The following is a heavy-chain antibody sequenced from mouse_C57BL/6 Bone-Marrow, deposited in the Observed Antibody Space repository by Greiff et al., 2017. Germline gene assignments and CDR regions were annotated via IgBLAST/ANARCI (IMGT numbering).Heavy chain of an antibody. CDR1: GYTFTSYW. V-gene: IGHV1-55*01. CDR2: IYPGSGST. D-gene: IGHD2-5*01. Sequence: QVQLKQSGAELVKPGASVKMSCKASGYTFTSYWITWVKQRPGQGLEWIGDIYPGSGSTNYNEKFKSKATLTVDTSSSTAYMQLSSLTSEDSAVYYCARRCRHSNFYFDYWGQGTTLTVSA. CDR3: ARRCRHSNFYFDY. J-gene: IGHJ2*01.